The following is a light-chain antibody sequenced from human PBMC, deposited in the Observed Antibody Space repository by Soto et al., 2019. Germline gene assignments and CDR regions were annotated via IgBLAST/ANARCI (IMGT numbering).Light chain of an antibody. CDR2: EVS. CDR3: SSSAGNNLGV. J-gene: IGLJ2*01. V-gene: IGLV2-8*01. CDR1: SSDVGAYNY. Sequence: QSALTQPPSASGSPGQSVTISCTGTSSDVGAYNYVSWYQQHPGKAPKLIIYEVSKRPSGVPDRFSGSKSGNTASLTVSGLQAVDEADYYCSSSAGNNLGVVGGGTKVTVL.